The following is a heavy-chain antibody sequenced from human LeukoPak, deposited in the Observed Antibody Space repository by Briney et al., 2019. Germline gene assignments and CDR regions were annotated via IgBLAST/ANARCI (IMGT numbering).Heavy chain of an antibody. CDR2: LYSGGST. CDR1: GITVSNDY. CDR3: ARGGRAYCGSNCYRNFDF. J-gene: IGHJ4*02. Sequence: GGYLRLYCAAAGITVSNDYMSWVRQAPGKGLEWVSVLYSGGSTYYADSVKGRFTISRDNSKNTLSLQMNSLRVEDTAVYYCARGGRAYCGSNCYRNFDFWGQGTPVSVSS. D-gene: IGHD2-21*02. V-gene: IGHV3-66*02.